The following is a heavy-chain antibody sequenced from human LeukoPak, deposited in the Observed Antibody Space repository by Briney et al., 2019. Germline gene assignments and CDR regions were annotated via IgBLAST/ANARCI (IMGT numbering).Heavy chain of an antibody. CDR1: GGSIRNYY. J-gene: IGHJ4*02. V-gene: IGHV4-59*01. CDR2: IYYSGHT. CDR3: ARGYSSGWYVD. D-gene: IGHD6-19*01. Sequence: SETLSLTCTVSGGSIRNYYWTWIRQPPGKGLEWIGYIYYSGHTNYNPSLRSRVTISVDASKSQFSLKLSSVTPADTAVYYCARGYSSGWYVDWGQGTLVTVSS.